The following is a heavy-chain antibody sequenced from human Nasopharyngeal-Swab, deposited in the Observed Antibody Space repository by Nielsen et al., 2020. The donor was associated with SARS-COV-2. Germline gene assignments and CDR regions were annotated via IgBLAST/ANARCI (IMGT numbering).Heavy chain of an antibody. CDR2: INSDGSST. CDR3: ARADETYCGGDCYSGYDY. V-gene: IGHV3-74*01. Sequence: GESLKISCAASGFTFSSYWMHWVRQAPGKGLVWVSRINSDGSSTSYADSVKGRFTISRDNAKNTLYLQMNSLRAEDTAVYYCARADETYCGGDCYSGYDYWGQGTLVTVSS. CDR1: GFTFSSYW. D-gene: IGHD2-21*02. J-gene: IGHJ4*02.